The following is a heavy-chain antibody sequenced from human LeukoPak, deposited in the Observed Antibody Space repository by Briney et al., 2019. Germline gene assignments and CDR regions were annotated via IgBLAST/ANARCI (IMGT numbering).Heavy chain of an antibody. D-gene: IGHD2-15*01. J-gene: IGHJ4*02. CDR3: ATDWWGD. V-gene: IGHV3-23*01. CDR2: IATGAAST. CDR1: GFTFSTYA. Sequence: GGSLRLSCAASGFTFSTYAMTWVRQAPGKGLEWVSTIATGAASTFYADSVKGRFTISRDNSMDMVYLQMNSLRAEDTAVYYCATDWWGDWGQGTLVIVSS.